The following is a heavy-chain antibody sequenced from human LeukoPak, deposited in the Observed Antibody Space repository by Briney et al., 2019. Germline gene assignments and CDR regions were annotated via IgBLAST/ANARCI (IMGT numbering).Heavy chain of an antibody. CDR1: GGSFSGYY. CDR3: ARGPNSSGWYGRDY. CDR2: INHSGST. Sequence: PSETLSLTCAVYGGSFSGYYWSWIRQPPGKGPEWIGEINHSGSTNYNPSLKSRVTISVDTSKNQFSLKLSSVTAADTAVYYCARGPNSSGWYGRDYWGQGTLVTVSS. J-gene: IGHJ4*02. D-gene: IGHD6-19*01. V-gene: IGHV4-34*01.